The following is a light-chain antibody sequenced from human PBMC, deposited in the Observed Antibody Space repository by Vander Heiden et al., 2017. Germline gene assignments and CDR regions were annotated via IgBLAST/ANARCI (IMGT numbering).Light chain of an antibody. V-gene: IGKV4-1*01. CDR3: QQADSTPYT. CDR2: WAS. Sequence: DIVMTQSPDSLAVSLGERATINCKSNQSVLYSSDKKNYLAWYQQKPGQPPKLLISWASTREPGVPDRFSGSGSVTVFSLTIIILQAEDVAVYFCQQADSTPYTFGQGTKMEIK. CDR1: QSVLYSSDKKNY. J-gene: IGKJ2*01.